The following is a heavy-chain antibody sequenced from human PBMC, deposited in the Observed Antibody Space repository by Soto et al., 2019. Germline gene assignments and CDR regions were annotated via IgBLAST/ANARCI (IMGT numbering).Heavy chain of an antibody. CDR1: GGSISSSSYY. CDR2: IYYSGST. CDR3: ARHSFKYQLTY. V-gene: IGHV4-39*01. J-gene: IGHJ4*02. D-gene: IGHD2-2*01. Sequence: SETLSLTCTVSGGSISSSSYYWGWIRQPPGKGLEWIGSIYYSGSTYYNPSLKSRVTISVDTSKNQFSLKLSSVTAADTAVYYCARHSFKYQLTYWGQGTLVTVSS.